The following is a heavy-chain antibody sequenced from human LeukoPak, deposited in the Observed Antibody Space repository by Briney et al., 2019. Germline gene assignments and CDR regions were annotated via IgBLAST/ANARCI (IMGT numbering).Heavy chain of an antibody. CDR2: IYYSGST. V-gene: IGHV4-59*01. Sequence: SETLSLTCTVSGGSISSYDWSWIRQPPGKGLEWIGYIYYSGSTNYNPSLKSRVTISVDTSKNQFSLKLSSVTAADTAVYYCARGDVGATLDFYYFDMDVWGRGTTVTVSS. J-gene: IGHJ6*02. CDR3: ARGDVGATLDFYYFDMDV. D-gene: IGHD1-26*01. CDR1: GGSISSYD.